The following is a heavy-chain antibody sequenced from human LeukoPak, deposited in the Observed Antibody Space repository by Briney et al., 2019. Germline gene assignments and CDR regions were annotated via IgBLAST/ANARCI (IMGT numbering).Heavy chain of an antibody. V-gene: IGHV1-2*02. CDR3: ARDRNSGYGHFDY. J-gene: IGHJ4*02. Sequence: GASVKVSCKASIYSFTGYYMHWVRQAPGQGLEWMGWINPNSGGTNYAQKFQGRVTMTRDTSISTAYMELSRLRSDDTAVYYCARDRNSGYGHFDYWGQGTLVTVSS. D-gene: IGHD5-12*01. CDR1: IYSFTGYY. CDR2: INPNSGGT.